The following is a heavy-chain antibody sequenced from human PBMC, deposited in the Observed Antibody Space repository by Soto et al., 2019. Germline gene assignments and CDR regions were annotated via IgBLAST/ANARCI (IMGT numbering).Heavy chain of an antibody. CDR1: GFTFSSYE. V-gene: IGHV3-48*03. CDR3: ARGNYYFGLDV. CDR2: ITNSGTTV. J-gene: IGHJ6*02. Sequence: EVQLVESGGGLVQPGGSLRLSCVGSGFTFSSYEMSWVRQAPGKGLEWVSAITNSGTTVHYADSVKGRCTISRDNAQNSLFLQLNSLRVEDTAVYYCARGNYYFGLDVWGQGTTVTDSS.